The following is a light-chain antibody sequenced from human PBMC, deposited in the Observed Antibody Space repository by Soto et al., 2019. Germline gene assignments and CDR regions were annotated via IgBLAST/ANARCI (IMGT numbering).Light chain of an antibody. V-gene: IGLV2-14*01. CDR1: TSDVGGYND. J-gene: IGLJ2*01. Sequence: QSALTQPASVSGSPGQSITISCTGTTSDVGGYNDVSWYQQHPGKALKLMIYEVSNRPSGVSNRCSGSKSGNTAYQTISGRQAEDEADEYCSSYTSSSTLAFGGGTKLTVL. CDR3: SSYTSSSTLA. CDR2: EVS.